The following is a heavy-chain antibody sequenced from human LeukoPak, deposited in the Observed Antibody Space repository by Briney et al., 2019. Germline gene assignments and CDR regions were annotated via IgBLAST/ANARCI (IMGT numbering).Heavy chain of an antibody. CDR1: GGSFCGYY. CDR2: INHSGST. V-gene: IGHV4-34*01. Sequence: KPSETLSLTCAVYGGSFCGYYWSWLRQPPGKGLEWMGEINHSGSTNYNPSLKRRVTISVNTSNNQFSLKLSSVTAADTAGYYFARERRPAAGTPWFDPWGQGTLGTVS. J-gene: IGHJ5*02. D-gene: IGHD6-13*01. CDR3: ARERRPAAGTPWFDP.